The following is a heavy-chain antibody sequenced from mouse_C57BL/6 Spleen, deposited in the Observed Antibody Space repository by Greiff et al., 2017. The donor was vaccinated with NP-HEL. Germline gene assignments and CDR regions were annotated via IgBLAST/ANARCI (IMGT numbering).Heavy chain of an antibody. V-gene: IGHV3-6*01. CDR3: ARENYDDFFYAMDY. J-gene: IGHJ4*01. Sequence: EVQLQQSGPGLVKPSQSLSLTCSVTGYSITSGYYWNWIRQFPGNKLEWMGYISYDGSNNYNPSLKNRISITRDTSKNQFFLKLNSVTTEDTATYYCARENYDDFFYAMDYWVKEPQSPSPQ. CDR1: GYSITSGYY. D-gene: IGHD2-3*01. CDR2: ISYDGSN.